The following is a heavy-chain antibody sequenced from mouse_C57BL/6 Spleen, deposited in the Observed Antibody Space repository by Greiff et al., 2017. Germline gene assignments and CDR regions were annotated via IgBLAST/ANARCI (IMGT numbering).Heavy chain of an antibody. CDR3: AREDYYGSSYYFDY. V-gene: IGHV1-72*01. Sequence: VQLQQPGAELVKPGASVKLSCKASGYTFTSYWMHWVKQRPGRGLEWIGRIDPNSGGTKYNEKFKSKATLTVDKPSSTAYMPLSSLTSEDSAVYYCAREDYYGSSYYFDYWGQGTTLTVSS. J-gene: IGHJ2*01. D-gene: IGHD1-1*01. CDR1: GYTFTSYW. CDR2: IDPNSGGT.